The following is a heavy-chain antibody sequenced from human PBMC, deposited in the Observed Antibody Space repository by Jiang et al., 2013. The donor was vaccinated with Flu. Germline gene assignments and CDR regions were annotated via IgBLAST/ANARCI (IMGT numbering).Heavy chain of an antibody. D-gene: IGHD3-10*01. Sequence: ESRVTISVDTSKNQFSLKLTSMTAADTAVYYCARGYSGVQRRAWRYWGQGTLVTVSS. CDR3: ARGYSGVQRRAWRY. J-gene: IGHJ4*02. V-gene: IGHV4-34*01.